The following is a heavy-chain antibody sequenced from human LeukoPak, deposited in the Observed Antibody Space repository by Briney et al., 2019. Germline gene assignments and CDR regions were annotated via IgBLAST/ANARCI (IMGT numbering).Heavy chain of an antibody. CDR3: ARDRTGYSSGWDWFDP. Sequence: PSETLSLTCTVSGGSISTSSYSWGWIRQPPGKGLEWIGSIYYSGSTYYNPSLKSRVTISVDTSKNQFSLKLTSMTAADTAVYYCARDRTGYSSGWDWFDPWGQGTLVTVSS. J-gene: IGHJ5*02. CDR1: GGSISTSSYS. CDR2: IYYSGST. V-gene: IGHV4-39*07. D-gene: IGHD6-19*01.